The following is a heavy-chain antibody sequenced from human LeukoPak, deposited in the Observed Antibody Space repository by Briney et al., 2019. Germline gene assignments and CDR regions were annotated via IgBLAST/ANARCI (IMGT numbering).Heavy chain of an antibody. V-gene: IGHV1-2*02. D-gene: IGHD6-13*01. CDR2: INPNSGGT. CDR1: GYTFTGYH. J-gene: IGHJ4*02. CDR3: ARMRAIAAAPYFDY. Sequence: ASVKVSCKASGYTFTGYHMHWVRQAPGQGLEWMGWINPNSGGTNYAQKFQGRVTMTRDTSISTAYMELSRLRSDDTAVYYCARMRAIAAAPYFDYWGQGTLVTVSS.